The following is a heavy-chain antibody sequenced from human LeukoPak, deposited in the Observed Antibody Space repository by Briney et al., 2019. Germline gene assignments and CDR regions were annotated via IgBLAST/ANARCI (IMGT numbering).Heavy chain of an antibody. CDR1: GNTFTNYD. CDR3: ARCTGGDCGGAFDI. CDR2: MNPNTGNA. Sequence: ASVKVSCKTSGNTFTNYDINWLRQATGQGLEWMGWMNPNTGNADSAQKFQGRVTMTRNISISTAYMELSSLRFEDTAVYYCARCTGGDCGGAFDIRGQGTMVTVSS. J-gene: IGHJ3*02. V-gene: IGHV1-8*01. D-gene: IGHD2-21*02.